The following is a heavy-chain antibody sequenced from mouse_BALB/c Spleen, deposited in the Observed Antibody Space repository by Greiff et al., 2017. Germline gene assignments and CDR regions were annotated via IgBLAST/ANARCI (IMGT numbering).Heavy chain of an antibody. Sequence: QVTLNVSGPGILQPSQTLSLTCSFSGFSLSTSNMGVGWIRQPSGKGLEWLLHILWNYSKYYNPALKSRLTISKDTYNNQVFLKIANVDTADTATYYCARIDYDGYYVGAMDYWGQGTSVTVSS. V-gene: IGHV8-5*01. CDR1: GFSLSTSNMG. CDR2: ILWNYSK. J-gene: IGHJ4*01. D-gene: IGHD2-3*01. CDR3: ARIDYDGYYVGAMDY.